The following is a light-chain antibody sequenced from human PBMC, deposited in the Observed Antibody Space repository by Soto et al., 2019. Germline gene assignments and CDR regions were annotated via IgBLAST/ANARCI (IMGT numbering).Light chain of an antibody. J-gene: IGKJ4*01. Sequence: DIQMTQSPSSLSASVGDRVTITCRASQSISSYLNWYQQKPEKAPKLLIYAASNLQSGVPSRFSGSGSGTDFTLTISSLQPEDFATYYCQQSYSTPLTFGGGTKVEIK. V-gene: IGKV1-39*01. CDR2: AAS. CDR3: QQSYSTPLT. CDR1: QSISSY.